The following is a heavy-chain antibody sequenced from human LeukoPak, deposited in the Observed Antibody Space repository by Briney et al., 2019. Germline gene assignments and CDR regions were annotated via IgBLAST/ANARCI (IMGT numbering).Heavy chain of an antibody. CDR1: GGFISSYY. J-gene: IGHJ5*02. V-gene: IGHV4-59*01. D-gene: IGHD3-22*01. CDR3: ARDVSFWSSGYLRRYNWVDP. CDR2: IYYSGST. Sequence: SETLSLTCTVSGGFISSYYWSWIRQPPGKGLEWIGYIYYSGSTNYNPSLKSRVTISVDTSKNQFSLKLSSVTAADTAVYYCARDVSFWSSGYLRRYNWVDPWGQGTLVTVSS.